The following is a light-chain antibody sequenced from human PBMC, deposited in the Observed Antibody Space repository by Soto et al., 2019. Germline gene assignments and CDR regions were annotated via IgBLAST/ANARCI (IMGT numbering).Light chain of an antibody. Sequence: DIQMTQSPSTLSASLGDRVTITCRASQSISSGLAWYQQKPGKAPKVLIYDASSLQSGVPSRFSGSGSGTEFPLTISSLQPEDFGIYYCQQYNSYSPWTFGQGTKVEIK. CDR3: QQYNSYSPWT. V-gene: IGKV1-5*01. CDR2: DAS. J-gene: IGKJ1*01. CDR1: QSISSG.